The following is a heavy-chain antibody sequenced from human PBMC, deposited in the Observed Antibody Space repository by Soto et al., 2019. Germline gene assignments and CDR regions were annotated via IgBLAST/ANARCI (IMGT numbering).Heavy chain of an antibody. D-gene: IGHD4-17*01. Sequence: WVRQAPGKGLQWLAVISYDGNNNYYADSVEGRFTISRDNSKNTVYLQMNSLRLEDTAVYYCARGPSYSDSYFDHWGQGTLVTVSS. CDR2: ISYDGNNN. V-gene: IGHV3-30*03. CDR3: ARGPSYSDSYFDH. J-gene: IGHJ4*02.